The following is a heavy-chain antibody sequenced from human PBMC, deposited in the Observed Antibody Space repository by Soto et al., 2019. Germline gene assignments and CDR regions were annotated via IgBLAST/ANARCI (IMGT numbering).Heavy chain of an antibody. CDR1: GYTFTSYG. V-gene: IGHV1-18*01. CDR2: INPYNGNT. J-gene: IGHJ4*02. D-gene: IGHD3-16*01. Sequence: QVQLVQSGAEVKKPGASVKVSCKASGYTFTSYGISWVRQAPGQGLEWMGWINPYNGNTNYAQKLQGRVTMTTDTSTNTTNMGLRRPRSDATAVYYCASDWFGIDYWGKGTLVTVPS. CDR3: ASDWFGIDY.